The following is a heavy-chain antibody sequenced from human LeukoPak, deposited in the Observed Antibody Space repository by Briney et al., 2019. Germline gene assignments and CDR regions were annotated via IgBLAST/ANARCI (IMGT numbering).Heavy chain of an antibody. D-gene: IGHD5-24*01. V-gene: IGHV3-23*01. CDR3: ARSGNGYNPGESFDY. J-gene: IGHJ4*02. CDR1: GFTFSSYA. Sequence: PGGSLRLSCAASGFTFSSYAMSWVRQAPGKGLEWVSAISGSGGSTYYADSVKGRFTISRDNSKNTLYLQMNSLRAEDTAVYYCARSGNGYNPGESFDYWGQGTLVTVSS. CDR2: ISGSGGST.